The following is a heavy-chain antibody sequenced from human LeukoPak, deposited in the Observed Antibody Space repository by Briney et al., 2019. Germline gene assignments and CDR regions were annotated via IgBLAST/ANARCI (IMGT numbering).Heavy chain of an antibody. CDR3: ARGPDYFDY. CDR1: GFTFSDHY. CDR2: TRNKANSYTT. V-gene: IGHV3-72*01. J-gene: IGHJ4*02. Sequence: PGGSLRLSCAAPGFTFSDHYMDWVRPAPGKGLEWVGRTRNKANSYTTEYAASVKGRFTISRDDSKNSLYLQMNSLKTEDTAVYYCARGPDYFDYWGQGTLVTVSS.